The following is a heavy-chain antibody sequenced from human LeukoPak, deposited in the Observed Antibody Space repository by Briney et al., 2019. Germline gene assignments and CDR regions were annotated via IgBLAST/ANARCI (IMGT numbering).Heavy chain of an antibody. CDR1: GFTFSTYE. Sequence: GGSLRLSCAASGFTFSTYEMSWVRQAPGKGLECVSFISSSGSAIYDADSVRCRFTISRDNAKNSLYLQMTSLIAEDTAVYYCARGYTYFDYWGQGTLVTVSS. V-gene: IGHV3-48*03. CDR2: ISSSGSAI. J-gene: IGHJ4*02. CDR3: ARGYTYFDY. D-gene: IGHD5-12*01.